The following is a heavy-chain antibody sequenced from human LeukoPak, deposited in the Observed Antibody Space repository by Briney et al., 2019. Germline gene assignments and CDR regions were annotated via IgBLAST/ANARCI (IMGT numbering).Heavy chain of an antibody. D-gene: IGHD6-19*01. J-gene: IGHJ4*02. V-gene: IGHV4-34*01. CDR2: INHSGST. CDR1: GGSFSGYY. Sequence: PSETLSPTCAVYGGSFSGYYWSWIRQPPGKGLEWIGEINHSGSTNYNPSLKSRVTISVDTSKNQFSLKLSSVTAADTAVYYCARDEEYSSGRYTDYWGQGTLVTVSS. CDR3: ARDEEYSSGRYTDY.